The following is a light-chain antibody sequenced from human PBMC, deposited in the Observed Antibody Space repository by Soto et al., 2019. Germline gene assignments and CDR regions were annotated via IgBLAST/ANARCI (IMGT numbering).Light chain of an antibody. V-gene: IGKV1-39*01. Sequence: DIEMTQSPSSLSASVGETITITCRASQSISSSLNWFQHSPGQPPKLLLFAASNLHAGVPPRFSGSGSGTSFSLTIRSLRPEDFATYYCQQSFNLPRTFGPGTKVGIK. CDR3: QQSFNLPRT. CDR2: AAS. CDR1: QSISSS. J-gene: IGKJ1*01.